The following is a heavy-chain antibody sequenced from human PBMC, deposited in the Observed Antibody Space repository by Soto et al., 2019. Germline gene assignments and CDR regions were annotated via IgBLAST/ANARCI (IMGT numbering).Heavy chain of an antibody. CDR2: INHSGST. J-gene: IGHJ6*02. CDR1: GGSFSGYY. CDR3: AREPLITIFGVVYYGMVV. V-gene: IGHV4-34*01. D-gene: IGHD3-3*01. Sequence: SETLSLTCAVYGGSFSGYYWSWIRQPPGKGLEWIGEINHSGSTNYNPSLKSRVTISVDTSKNQFSLKLSSVTAADTAVYYCAREPLITIFGVVYYGMVVWGQGTTVTVSS.